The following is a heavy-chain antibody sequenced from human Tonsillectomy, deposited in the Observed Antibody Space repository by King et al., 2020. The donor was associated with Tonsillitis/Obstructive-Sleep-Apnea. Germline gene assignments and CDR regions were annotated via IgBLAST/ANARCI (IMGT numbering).Heavy chain of an antibody. J-gene: IGHJ4*02. Sequence: LQLQESGPGLVKPSETLSLTCTVSGGSISSYYWSWIRQPPGKGLEWIGYIYYSGSTNYNPSLKSRVTISVDTSKNQFSLKLSSVTAADTAVYYCARLGGIRGYSYGYFDYWGQGTLVTVSS. CDR3: ARLGGIRGYSYGYFDY. CDR2: IYYSGST. CDR1: GGSISSYY. V-gene: IGHV4-59*08. D-gene: IGHD5-18*01.